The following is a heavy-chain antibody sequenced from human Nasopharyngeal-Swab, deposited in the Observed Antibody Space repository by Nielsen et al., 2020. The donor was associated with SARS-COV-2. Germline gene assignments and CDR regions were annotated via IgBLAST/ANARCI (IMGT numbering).Heavy chain of an antibody. J-gene: IGHJ6*02. V-gene: IGHV1-18*01. Sequence: ASVKVSCKASGYTFTSYGISWVRQDPGQVLEWMGWISAYYWNTNYAQKLQGRVTMTTETSTSTAYMELRSMRSDYTAVYYGARASHRVGSYYDFWSGYYRDYYYYGMDVWGQGTTVTVSS. CDR2: ISAYYWNT. CDR3: ARASHRVGSYYDFWSGYYRDYYYYGMDV. CDR1: GYTFTSYG. D-gene: IGHD3-3*01.